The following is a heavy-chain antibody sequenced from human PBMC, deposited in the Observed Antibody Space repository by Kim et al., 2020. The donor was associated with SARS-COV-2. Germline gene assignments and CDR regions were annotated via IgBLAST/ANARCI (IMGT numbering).Heavy chain of an antibody. CDR3: AKDGYGWELRLALFDP. V-gene: IGHV3-9*01. CDR2: ISWNSGSI. D-gene: IGHD1-26*01. CDR1: GFTFDDYA. J-gene: IGHJ5*02. Sequence: GGSLRLSCAASGFTFDDYAMHWVRQAPGKGLEWVSGISWNSGSIGYADSVKGRFTISRDNAKNSLYLQMNSLRAEDTALYYCAKDGYGWELRLALFDPWGQGTLVTVSS.